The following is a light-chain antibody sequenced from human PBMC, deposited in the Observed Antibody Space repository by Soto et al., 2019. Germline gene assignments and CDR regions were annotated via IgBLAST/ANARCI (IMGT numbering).Light chain of an antibody. CDR1: SIDVGGHNY. V-gene: IGLV2-8*01. CDR3: NSYAGTKNLV. J-gene: IGLJ2*01. CDR2: DVN. Sequence: QSALTQPPSASGSPGQSVTISCTGTSIDVGGHNYVSWYQQHPGKAPKLIIYDVNKRPSGVPDRFSGSKSGNTASLTVSGLQAEDEADYYCNSYAGTKNLVFGGGTKLTVL.